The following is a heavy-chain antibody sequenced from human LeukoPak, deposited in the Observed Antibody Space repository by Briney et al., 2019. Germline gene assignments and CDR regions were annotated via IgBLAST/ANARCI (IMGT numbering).Heavy chain of an antibody. CDR2: INPNSGGT. D-gene: IGHD4-17*01. J-gene: IGHJ3*02. CDR3: AREANADYGDSQRSPVIAFDI. Sequence: GASVKVSCKASGYTFTGYYMHWVRQAPGQGLEWMGWINPNSGGTNYAQKFQGRVTMTRDTSISTAYMELSRLRSDDTAVYYCAREANADYGDSQRSPVIAFDIWGQGTMVTVSS. V-gene: IGHV1-2*02. CDR1: GYTFTGYY.